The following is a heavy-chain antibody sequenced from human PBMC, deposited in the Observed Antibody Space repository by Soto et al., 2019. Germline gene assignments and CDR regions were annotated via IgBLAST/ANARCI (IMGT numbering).Heavy chain of an antibody. V-gene: IGHV1-69*04. CDR1: GGTYSSYT. Sequence: SVKVSCKASGGTYSSYTISWVRQAPGQGLEWMGRIIPILGIANYAQKFQGRVTITADKSTSTAYMELSSLRSEDTAVYYCARDRTTVFPFDPWGQGTLVTVSS. D-gene: IGHD4-4*01. CDR3: ARDRTTVFPFDP. J-gene: IGHJ5*02. CDR2: IIPILGIA.